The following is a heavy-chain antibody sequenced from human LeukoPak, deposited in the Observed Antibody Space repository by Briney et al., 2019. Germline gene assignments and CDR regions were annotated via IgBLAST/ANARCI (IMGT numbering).Heavy chain of an antibody. J-gene: IGHJ5*02. D-gene: IGHD6-13*01. CDR2: INPNSGGT. CDR1: GYTFTGYY. Sequence: ASVKVSCKASGYTFTGYYMHWVRQAPGQGLEWMGWINPNSGGTNYAQRLQGRVTMTTDTSTSTAYMELRSLRSDDTAVYYCARIAASSWFDPWGQGTLVTVSS. V-gene: IGHV1-2*02. CDR3: ARIAASSWFDP.